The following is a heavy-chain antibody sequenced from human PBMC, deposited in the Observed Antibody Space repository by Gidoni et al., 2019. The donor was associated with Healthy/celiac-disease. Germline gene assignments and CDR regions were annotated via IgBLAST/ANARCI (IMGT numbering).Heavy chain of an antibody. J-gene: IGHJ6*02. Sequence: QVQLVQSGAEVKKPGSSVKVSCKASGGTFSSYAISWVRQAPGQGLEWMGGIIPIFGTANSAQKFQGRVTITADESTSTAYMELSSLRSEDTAVYYCARGHSQNRPFNDEFLYGMDVWGQGTTVTVSS. V-gene: IGHV1-69*01. D-gene: IGHD3-3*01. CDR2: IIPIFGTA. CDR1: GGTFSSYA. CDR3: ARGHSQNRPFNDEFLYGMDV.